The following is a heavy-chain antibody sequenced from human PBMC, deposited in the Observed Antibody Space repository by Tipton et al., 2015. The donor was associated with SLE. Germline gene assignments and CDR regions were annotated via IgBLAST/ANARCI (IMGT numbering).Heavy chain of an antibody. CDR2: ISSSSSYI. CDR3: ARALTRGYYDSSGSVDY. J-gene: IGHJ4*02. V-gene: IGHV3-21*03. D-gene: IGHD3-22*01. CDR1: GFALSSSA. Sequence: SLRLSCAASGFALSSSAMHWVRQAPGKGLEWVSSISSSSSYIYYADSVKGRFTISRDNAKNSLYLQMNSLRAEDTAVYYCARALTRGYYDSSGSVDYWGQGTLVTVSS.